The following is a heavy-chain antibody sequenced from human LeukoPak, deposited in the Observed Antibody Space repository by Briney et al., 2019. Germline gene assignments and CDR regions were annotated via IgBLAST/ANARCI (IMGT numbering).Heavy chain of an antibody. CDR2: ISTSSSNI. J-gene: IGHJ4*02. V-gene: IGHV3-48*02. Sequence: PGGSLRLSCAASGFTFSNAWMSWVRQAPGKGLEWISYISTSSSNIHYADSVRGRFTISRDNAKNSLYLQMNSLRDEDTAVYYCARAVSGYIYGYGYWGQGALVTVSS. D-gene: IGHD5-18*01. CDR1: GFTFSNAW. CDR3: ARAVSGYIYGYGY.